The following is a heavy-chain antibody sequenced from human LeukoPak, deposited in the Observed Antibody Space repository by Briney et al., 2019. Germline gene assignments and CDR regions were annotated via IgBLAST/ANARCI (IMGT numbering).Heavy chain of an antibody. J-gene: IGHJ5*02. CDR1: GYTFTGYY. CDR2: INPNSGGT. D-gene: IGHD2-21*02. Sequence: ASVKVSCKASGYTFTGYYMHWVRQAPGQGLEWMGWINPNSGGTNYAQKFQGWVTMTRDTSISIAYMELSRLRSDDTAVYYCARVHGGDTNWFDPWGQGTLVTVSS. CDR3: ARVHGGDTNWFDP. V-gene: IGHV1-2*04.